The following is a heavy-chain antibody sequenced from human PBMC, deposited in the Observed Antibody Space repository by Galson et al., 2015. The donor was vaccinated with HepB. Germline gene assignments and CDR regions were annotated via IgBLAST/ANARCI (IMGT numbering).Heavy chain of an antibody. J-gene: IGHJ4*02. V-gene: IGHV3-7*01. CDR2: IKAAGSET. CDR1: GFTFSSHW. Sequence: SLRLSCAASGFTFSSHWMSWVRQAPGKGPEWVATIKAAGSETYYAGSVKGRFTISRDNTKNSLYLEMNSLRAEDTAVYYCAGEYLRGQGSLVTVSS. CDR3: AGEYL. D-gene: IGHD2-8*01.